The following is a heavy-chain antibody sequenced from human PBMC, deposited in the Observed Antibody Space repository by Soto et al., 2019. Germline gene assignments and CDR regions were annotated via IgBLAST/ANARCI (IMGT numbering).Heavy chain of an antibody. CDR1: GGSFSGYY. Sequence: PSETLSLTCAVYGGSFSGYYWSWIRQPPGKGLEWIGEINHSGSTNYNPSLKSRVTISVDTSKNQFSLHLSSVTAADTAMYYCAREDDGGDTLDVWGQGTTVTVSS. CDR3: AREDDGGDTLDV. J-gene: IGHJ6*02. V-gene: IGHV4-34*01. D-gene: IGHD2-21*02. CDR2: INHSGST.